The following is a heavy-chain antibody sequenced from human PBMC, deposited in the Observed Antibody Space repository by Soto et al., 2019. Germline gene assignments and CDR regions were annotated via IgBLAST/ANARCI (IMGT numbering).Heavy chain of an antibody. V-gene: IGHV3-72*01. CDR2: TRNKANGYTT. CDR3: VIWPRDGFNT. CDR1: EFTFGDHY. D-gene: IGHD3-10*01. J-gene: IGHJ4*02. Sequence: QLVDSGGGLVQPGGSLRLSCASSEFTFGDHYMDWVRQAPGKGLEWVGRTRNKANGYTTEYAPSVRGRFTVSRDGSKNSLYLQMNSLKTEDTALYYCVIWPRDGFNTWGQGTLVTVSP.